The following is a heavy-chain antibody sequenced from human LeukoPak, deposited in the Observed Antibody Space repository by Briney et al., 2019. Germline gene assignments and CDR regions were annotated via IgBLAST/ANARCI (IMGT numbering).Heavy chain of an antibody. J-gene: IGHJ4*02. CDR1: GFTFSSYG. CDR2: IRNDGGDK. Sequence: PGRSLRLSCAASGFTFSSYGMHWVRQAPGKGLEWVAFIRNDGGDKYYADSVKGRFTISRDNSKNTLYLQMNSLRADDTAVYYCAKVTSNSWGYFGFWGQGTLVTVSS. CDR3: AKVTSNSWGYFGF. V-gene: IGHV3-30*02. D-gene: IGHD6-13*01.